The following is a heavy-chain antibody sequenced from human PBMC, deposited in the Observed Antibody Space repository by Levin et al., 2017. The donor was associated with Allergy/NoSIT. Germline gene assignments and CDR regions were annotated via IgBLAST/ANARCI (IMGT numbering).Heavy chain of an antibody. CDR1: EFTFSTYT. CDR2: ISSSSTYI. J-gene: IGHJ4*02. Sequence: GESLKISCAASEFTFSTYTMNWVRQAPGKGLEWVSTISSSSTYIYYADSVKGRFTISRDNAKNSLYLQMNSLRAEDTAVYYCARAFYYDISGYFYFDYWGQGTLVTVSS. D-gene: IGHD3-22*01. CDR3: ARAFYYDISGYFYFDY. V-gene: IGHV3-21*01.